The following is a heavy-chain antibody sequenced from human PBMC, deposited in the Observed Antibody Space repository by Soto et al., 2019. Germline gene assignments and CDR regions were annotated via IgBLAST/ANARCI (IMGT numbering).Heavy chain of an antibody. V-gene: IGHV1-18*01. CDR2: ISAYNGNT. Sequence: ASVKVSCKASGYTFTSYGISWVRQAPGQGLEWMGWISAYNGNTNYAQKLQGRVTMTTDTSTSTAYMELRSQRSDDTAVYYCARWNPRIVGATDFDYWGQGTLVTVSS. CDR1: GYTFTSYG. J-gene: IGHJ4*02. D-gene: IGHD1-26*01. CDR3: ARWNPRIVGATDFDY.